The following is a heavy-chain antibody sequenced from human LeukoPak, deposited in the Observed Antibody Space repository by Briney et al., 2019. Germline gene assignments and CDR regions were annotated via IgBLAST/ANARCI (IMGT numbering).Heavy chain of an antibody. CDR3: ARDRVKYYYGSGSDFDY. V-gene: IGHV3-48*01. CDR2: ISSSSSTI. Sequence: PGGSLRLSCAASGFTFSSYSMNWVRQAPGKGLEWVSYISSSSSTIYYADSVKGRFTISRDNAKNSLYLQMNSLRAEDTAVYYCARDRVKYYYGSGSDFDYWGQGTLVTVSS. D-gene: IGHD3-10*01. CDR1: GFTFSSYS. J-gene: IGHJ4*02.